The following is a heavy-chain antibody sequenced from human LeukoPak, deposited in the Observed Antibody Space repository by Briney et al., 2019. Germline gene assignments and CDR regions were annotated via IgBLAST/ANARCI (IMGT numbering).Heavy chain of an antibody. CDR1: GFTFSGHW. Sequence: PGGSLRLSCVASGFTFSGHWMHWVRQVPGKGLMAVSRITPDGNAAAYADSVQGRFTISRDNAKNTLYLEMNSLTAEDTALYHCTRSGYSNGYDYWGEGTLVTVSS. J-gene: IGHJ4*02. V-gene: IGHV3-74*03. CDR2: ITPDGNAA. CDR3: TRSGYSNGYDY. D-gene: IGHD2-15*01.